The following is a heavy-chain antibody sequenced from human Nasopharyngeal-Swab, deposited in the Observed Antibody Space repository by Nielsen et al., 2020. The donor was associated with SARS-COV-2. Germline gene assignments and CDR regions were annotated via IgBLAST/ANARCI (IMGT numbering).Heavy chain of an antibody. CDR2: IYPGDADS. J-gene: IGHJ4*02. CDR1: EYSFSNYW. D-gene: IGHD4-11*01. CDR3: ARGGDYSRTHFDY. Sequence: ESLKISCTGSEYSFSNYWIGWVRQMPGKGLEWMGIIYPGDADSRYTPSFQGQVTITADTSISTAYLQWSSLKASDTAIYYCARGGDYSRTHFDYWGQGTLVTVSS. V-gene: IGHV5-51*01.